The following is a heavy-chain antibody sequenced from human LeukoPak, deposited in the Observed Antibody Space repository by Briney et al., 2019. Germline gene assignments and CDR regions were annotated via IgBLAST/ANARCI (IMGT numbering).Heavy chain of an antibody. Sequence: ASVKVSCKASGYTFTSYGISWVRQAPGQGVECRGWISAYNGNTNYAQKLQGRVTMTTDTSTSTAYMELRSLRSDDTAVYYCARDHDTYCSGGSCYRVDAFDIWGQGTMVTVSS. V-gene: IGHV1-18*01. J-gene: IGHJ3*02. D-gene: IGHD2-15*01. CDR1: GYTFTSYG. CDR3: ARDHDTYCSGGSCYRVDAFDI. CDR2: ISAYNGNT.